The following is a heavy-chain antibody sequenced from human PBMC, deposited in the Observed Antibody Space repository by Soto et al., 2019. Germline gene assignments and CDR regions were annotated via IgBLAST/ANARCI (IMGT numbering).Heavy chain of an antibody. CDR2: IYYSGST. D-gene: IGHD6-19*01. J-gene: IGHJ4*02. V-gene: IGHV4-39*01. Sequence: SETLSLTCTVSGGSISSSSYYWGWIRQPPGKGLEWIGSIYYSGSTYYNPSLKSRVTISVDTSKNQFSLKLSSVTAADTAVYYCARHDTRYSSGWSDYWGQGTLVTVSS. CDR3: ARHDTRYSSGWSDY. CDR1: GGSISSSSYY.